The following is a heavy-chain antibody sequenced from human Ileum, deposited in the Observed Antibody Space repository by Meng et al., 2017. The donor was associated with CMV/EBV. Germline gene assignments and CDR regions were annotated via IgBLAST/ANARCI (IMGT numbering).Heavy chain of an antibody. D-gene: IGHD3-22*01. Sequence: GGSLRLSCAASGFTFSSYGMHWVRQAPGKGLEWVAFIRFDGSNEYSADSVKGRFTISRDNLKNTLYLQMNSLRVEDTAVYYCAKEANYYDSSGYYGSDYWGQGTRVTGAS. CDR2: IRFDGSNE. V-gene: IGHV3-30*02. CDR1: GFTFSSYG. J-gene: IGHJ4*02. CDR3: AKEANYYDSSGYYGSDY.